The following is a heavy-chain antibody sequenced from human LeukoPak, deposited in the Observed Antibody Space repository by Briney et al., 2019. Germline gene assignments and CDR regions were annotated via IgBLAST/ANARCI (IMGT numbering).Heavy chain of an antibody. CDR2: ICYSGST. CDR1: GGSISSSSYY. CDR3: ARQVSRYYDSSGYYYDDTIESIDY. D-gene: IGHD3-22*01. J-gene: IGHJ4*02. V-gene: IGHV4-39*01. Sequence: SETLSLTCTVSGGSISSSSYYWGWLRQPPGKGLEWIGSICYSGSTYYNPSLKSRVTISVDTSKNQFSLKLSSVTAADTAVYYCARQVSRYYDSSGYYYDDTIESIDYWGQGTLVTVSS.